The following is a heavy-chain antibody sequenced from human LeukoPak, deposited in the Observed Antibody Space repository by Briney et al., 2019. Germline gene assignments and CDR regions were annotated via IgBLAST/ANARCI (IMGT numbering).Heavy chain of an antibody. V-gene: IGHV4-31*03. J-gene: IGHJ5*01. Sequence: PSQTLSLTCSVSGDLIIGAPYYWSWVRPHPGKGLEWIAYTYYSGNTYYNPSLKSRTTLSVDTSKNQFSLILTSVTAADTAVYFCARVVGSTSWFDSWGQGTLVTVSS. CDR2: TYYSGNT. CDR1: GDLIIGAPYY. CDR3: ARVVGSTSWFDS. D-gene: IGHD1-26*01.